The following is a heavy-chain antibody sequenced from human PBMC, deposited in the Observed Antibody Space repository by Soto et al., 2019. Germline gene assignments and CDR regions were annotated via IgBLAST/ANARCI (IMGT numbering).Heavy chain of an antibody. Sequence: EVQLVESGGVVVQPGGSLRLSCAASGFTFDDYTMHWVRQAPGKGLEWVSIISWDGNDTYYADSVKGRFTISRDNSKNSLYLQMNSLRTEDTALYYCAKDISSYYGVDVWGQGTTVTVSS. CDR1: GFTFDDYT. J-gene: IGHJ6*02. CDR3: AKDISSYYGVDV. D-gene: IGHD1-1*01. V-gene: IGHV3-43*01. CDR2: ISWDGNDT.